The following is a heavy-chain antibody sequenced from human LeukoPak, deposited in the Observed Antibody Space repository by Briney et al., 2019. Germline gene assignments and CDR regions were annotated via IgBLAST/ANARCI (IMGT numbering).Heavy chain of an antibody. J-gene: IGHJ3*02. D-gene: IGHD6-19*01. Sequence: PSETLSLTCAVYGGSFSGYYWSWIRQPPGKGLEWIGEINHSGSTHYNPSLKSRVTISVDTSKNQFSLKLSSVTAADTAVYYCARHKYSSGWPPEGAFDIWGQGTMVTVSS. CDR2: INHSGST. V-gene: IGHV4-34*01. CDR3: ARHKYSSGWPPEGAFDI. CDR1: GGSFSGYY.